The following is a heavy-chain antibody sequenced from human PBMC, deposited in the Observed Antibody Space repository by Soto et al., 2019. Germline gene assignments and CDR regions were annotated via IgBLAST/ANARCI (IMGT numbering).Heavy chain of an antibody. Sequence: SETLSLTCTVSGGSISSSSYYWGWIRQPPGKGLEWIGSIYYSGSTYYNPSLKSRVTISVGTSKNQFSLKLSSVTAADTAVYYCASSSGYYDSSGTGLLDIWGQGTMVTVSS. CDR1: GGSISSSSYY. J-gene: IGHJ3*02. V-gene: IGHV4-39*01. CDR3: ASSSGYYDSSGTGLLDI. D-gene: IGHD3-22*01. CDR2: IYYSGST.